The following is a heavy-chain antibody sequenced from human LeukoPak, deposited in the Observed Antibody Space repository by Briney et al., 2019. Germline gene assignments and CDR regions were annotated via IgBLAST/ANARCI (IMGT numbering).Heavy chain of an antibody. CDR2: INSDGSST. V-gene: IGHV3-74*01. Sequence: GGSLRLSCAASGFTFSSYWMHWARQAPGKGLVWVSRINSDGSSTSYADSVKGRFTISRDNSKNTLYLQMNSLRPEDTSVYYCARSPTSWYFDYWGQGTLVTVSS. J-gene: IGHJ4*02. CDR1: GFTFSSYW. CDR3: ARSPTSWYFDY. D-gene: IGHD2-2*01.